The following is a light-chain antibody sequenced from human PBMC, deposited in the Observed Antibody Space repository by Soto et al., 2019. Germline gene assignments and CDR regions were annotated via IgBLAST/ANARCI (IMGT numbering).Light chain of an antibody. CDR2: AAS. Sequence: DIQMTQSPSSVSASVGDRFTITFLSSQSISSYLNWYQQKPGKAPKLLIYAASSLQSGVPSRFSGSGSGTDFTLTISSLEPEDFAVYYCQQRSNWPITFGQGTRLEIK. CDR3: QQRSNWPIT. CDR1: QSISSY. V-gene: IGKV1-39*01. J-gene: IGKJ5*01.